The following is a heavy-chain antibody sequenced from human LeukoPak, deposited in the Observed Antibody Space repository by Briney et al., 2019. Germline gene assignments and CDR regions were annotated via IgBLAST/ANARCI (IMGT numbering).Heavy chain of an antibody. V-gene: IGHV3-23*01. Sequence: GGSLRLSSAASGFTFSSYAMSWVRQAPGKGLEWVSAISGSGGSTYYADSVKGRFTISRDNSKNTLYLQMNSLRAEHTAVYYCAKEGPGIVAATPLGYYYYYGMDVWGQGTTVTVSS. J-gene: IGHJ6*02. D-gene: IGHD6-13*01. CDR2: ISGSGGST. CDR1: GFTFSSYA. CDR3: AKEGPGIVAATPLGYYYYYGMDV.